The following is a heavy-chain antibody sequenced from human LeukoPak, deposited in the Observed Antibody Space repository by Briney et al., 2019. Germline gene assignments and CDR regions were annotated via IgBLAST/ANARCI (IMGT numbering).Heavy chain of an antibody. J-gene: IGHJ4*02. D-gene: IGHD5-12*01. CDR3: ARDDGYSGYDYGYRFDY. V-gene: IGHV1-2*02. Sequence: ASVKVSCKASGYTFTGYYMHWVRQAPGQGLERMGWINPNSGGTNYAQKFQGRVTMTRDTSISTAYMELSRLRSDDTAVYYCARDDGYSGYDYGYRFDYWGQGTLVTVSS. CDR1: GYTFTGYY. CDR2: INPNSGGT.